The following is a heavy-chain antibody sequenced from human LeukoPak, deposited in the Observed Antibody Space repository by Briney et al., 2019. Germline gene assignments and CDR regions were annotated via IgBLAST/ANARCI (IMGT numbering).Heavy chain of an antibody. V-gene: IGHV3-23*01. J-gene: IGHJ4*02. CDR3: AKDGSIVVALTYYFDY. CDR1: GFTFSSYA. D-gene: IGHD3-22*01. CDR2: ISGSGGST. Sequence: GGSLRLSCAASGFTFSSYAMSWVRQAPGKGLEWVSAISGSGGSTYYADSVEGRFTISRDNSKNTLYLQMNSLRAEDTAVYYCAKDGSIVVALTYYFDYWGQGTLVTVSS.